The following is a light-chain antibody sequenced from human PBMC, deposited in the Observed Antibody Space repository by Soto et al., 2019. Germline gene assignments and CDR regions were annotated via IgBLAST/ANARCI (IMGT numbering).Light chain of an antibody. CDR3: NSYSFTTMDTLV. Sequence: QSVLTQPASVAGSPGQSVTISCTGTSNDISGYNYVSWYQQLPGKAPKLIIYDVSNRPSGVSNRFSGSKSGNTASLTISGLQAEDEADYYCNSYSFTTMDTLVFGGGTKLTVL. CDR1: SNDISGYNY. J-gene: IGLJ2*01. V-gene: IGLV2-14*03. CDR2: DVS.